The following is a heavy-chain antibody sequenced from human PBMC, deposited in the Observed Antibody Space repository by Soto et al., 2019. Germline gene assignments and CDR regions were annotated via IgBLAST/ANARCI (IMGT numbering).Heavy chain of an antibody. CDR3: ARAGDSSGPVALGY. J-gene: IGHJ4*02. Sequence: SVTLSLTCTVSGGSISSYYWSWIRKPQGKGLEWIGYIYYSGSTNYNPSLKSRVTISVDRSKNQFSLKLSSVTAADTAVYYCARAGDSSGPVALGYWGQGTLVT. V-gene: IGHV4-59*12. CDR1: GGSISSYY. CDR2: IYYSGST. D-gene: IGHD3-22*01.